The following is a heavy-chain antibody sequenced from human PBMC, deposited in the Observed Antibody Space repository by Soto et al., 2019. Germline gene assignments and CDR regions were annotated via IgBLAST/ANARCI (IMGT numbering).Heavy chain of an antibody. CDR2: IYYSGST. CDR3: ARHGGSCYLGGCGFNWFDP. V-gene: IGHV4-39*01. Sequence: SETLSLTCTVSGGSISSSSYYWGWIRQPPGKGLEWIGSIYYSGSTYYNPSLKSRVTISVDTSKNQFSLKLSSVTAADTAVYYCARHGGSCYLGGCGFNWFDPWGQGTLVTVSS. J-gene: IGHJ5*02. CDR1: GGSISSSSYY. D-gene: IGHD2-15*01.